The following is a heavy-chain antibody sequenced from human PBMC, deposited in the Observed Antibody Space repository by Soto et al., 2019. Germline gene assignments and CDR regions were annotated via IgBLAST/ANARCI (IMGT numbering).Heavy chain of an antibody. J-gene: IGHJ4*02. D-gene: IGHD3-22*01. V-gene: IGHV1-2*02. CDR3: ARDHSEYYYDSSGYCDY. CDR2: INPNSGGT. CDR1: GYTFTGYY. Sequence: GASVKVSCKASGYTFTGYYMHWVRQAPGQGLEWMGWINPNSGGTNYAQKFQGRVTMTRDTSISTAYMELSRLRSDDTAVYYCARDHSEYYYDSSGYCDYWGQGTLVTVSS.